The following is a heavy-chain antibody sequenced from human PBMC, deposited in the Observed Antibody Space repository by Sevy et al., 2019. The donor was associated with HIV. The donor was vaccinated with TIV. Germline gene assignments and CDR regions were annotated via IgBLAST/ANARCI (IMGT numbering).Heavy chain of an antibody. D-gene: IGHD6-19*01. CDR1: GGSISSSTYY. J-gene: IGHJ4*02. Sequence: SETLSLTCTVSGGSISSSTYYWGWIRQPPGKGLEWIASIYYSGSTYYNGSLESRVTISVDMSKNEFSLRLSSVTAADTAVYYCAGHGGIAVATLDYWGQGTLVTVSS. CDR2: IYYSGST. CDR3: AGHGGIAVATLDY. V-gene: IGHV4-39*01.